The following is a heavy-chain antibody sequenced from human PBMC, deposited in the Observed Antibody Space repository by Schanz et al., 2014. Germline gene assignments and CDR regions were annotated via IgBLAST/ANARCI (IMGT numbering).Heavy chain of an antibody. CDR1: RFTFSSYT. CDR2: ISYDGSNK. Sequence: QVQLVESGGGVVQPGRSLRLSCAASRFTFSSYTMHWVRQAPGKGLEWVALISYDGSNKYYADSVKGRFTISRDNSKNTLYLQMNSLRAEDTAVYYCARDPGGTKTHGLWGQGTLVTVSS. V-gene: IGHV3-30*04. D-gene: IGHD2-15*01. CDR3: ARDPGGTKTHGL. J-gene: IGHJ4*02.